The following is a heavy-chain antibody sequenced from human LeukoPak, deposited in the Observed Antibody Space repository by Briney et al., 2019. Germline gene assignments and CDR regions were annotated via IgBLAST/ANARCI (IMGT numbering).Heavy chain of an antibody. CDR3: ARGRGGAVDY. V-gene: IGHV4-34*01. CDR2: INHSGRT. CDR1: GGSFSGYY. Sequence: SETLSLTCAVYGGSFSGYYWSWIRQPPGKGLEWIGEINHSGRTNYNPSLKSRVTISVDTSKTPFSLKLRSVTAADTAVYYCARGRGGAVDYWGQGTLVTVSS. J-gene: IGHJ4*02. D-gene: IGHD3-16*01.